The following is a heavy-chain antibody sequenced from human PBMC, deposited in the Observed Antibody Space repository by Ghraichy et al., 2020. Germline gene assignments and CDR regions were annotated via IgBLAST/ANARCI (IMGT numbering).Heavy chain of an antibody. J-gene: IGHJ5*02. D-gene: IGHD3-3*01. Sequence: SETLSLTCTVSGGSISSSSYYWGWIRQPPGKGLEWIGSIYYSGSTYYNPSLKSRVTISVDTSKNQFSLKLSSVTAADTAVYYCARSPVTIFGVANWFDPWGQGTLVTVSA. CDR1: GGSISSSSYY. V-gene: IGHV4-39*01. CDR2: IYYSGST. CDR3: ARSPVTIFGVANWFDP.